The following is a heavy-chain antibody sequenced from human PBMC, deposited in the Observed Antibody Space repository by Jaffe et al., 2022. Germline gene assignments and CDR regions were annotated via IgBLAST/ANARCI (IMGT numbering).Heavy chain of an antibody. J-gene: IGHJ3*02. CDR1: GFTFSSYE. D-gene: IGHD3-22*01. CDR3: ARDGDSSGYYYDAFDI. V-gene: IGHV3-48*03. Sequence: EVQLVESGGGLVQPGGSLRLSCAASGFTFSSYEMNWVRQAPGKGLEWVSYISSSGSTIYYADSVKGRFTISRDNAKNSLYLQMNSLRAEDTAVYYCARDGDSSGYYYDAFDIWGQGTMVTVSS. CDR2: ISSSGSTI.